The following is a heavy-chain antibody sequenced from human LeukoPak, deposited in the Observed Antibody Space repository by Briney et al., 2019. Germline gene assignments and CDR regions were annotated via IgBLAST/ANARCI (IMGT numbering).Heavy chain of an antibody. V-gene: IGHV4-59*01. J-gene: IGHJ4*02. CDR3: ARGLYSGSYFYFDY. CDR2: IYYSGST. Sequence: PSETLSLTCTVSGGSISSYYWSWIRQPPGKGLEWIGYIYYSGSTNYNPSLKSRVTISVDTSKNQFSLKLSSVTAADTAVYYCARGLYSGSYFYFDYWGQGTLVTVSS. CDR1: GGSISSYY. D-gene: IGHD1-26*01.